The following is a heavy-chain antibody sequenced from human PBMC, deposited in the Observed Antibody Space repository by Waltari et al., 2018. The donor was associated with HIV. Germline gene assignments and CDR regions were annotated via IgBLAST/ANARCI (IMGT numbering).Heavy chain of an antibody. V-gene: IGHV4-31*03. Sequence: QVQLQESGPGLVQPSQTLSLPCTVSGGSISRYGYYWSWIRQYPGKGLEWIGYISNSGSTYYNPSLKSRVTISVDTSKNQFSLKLSSVTAADTAVYYCAREGGSSSYDYWGQGTLVTVSP. D-gene: IGHD2-15*01. CDR2: ISNSGST. CDR3: AREGGSSSYDY. CDR1: GGSISRYGYY. J-gene: IGHJ4*02.